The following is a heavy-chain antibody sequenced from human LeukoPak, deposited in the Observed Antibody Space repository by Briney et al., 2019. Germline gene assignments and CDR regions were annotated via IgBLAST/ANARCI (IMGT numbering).Heavy chain of an antibody. Sequence: SETLSLTCTVSGGSISSYYWSWIRQPPGKGLEWIGFIYYSGSTHYNPSLKSRVTISVDTSKNQFSLKLSSVTAADTAVYYCARLPIGYCSGGSCYSYYFDYWGQGTLVTVSS. CDR1: GGSISSYY. D-gene: IGHD2-15*01. CDR3: ARLPIGYCSGGSCYSYYFDY. J-gene: IGHJ4*02. CDR2: IYYSGST. V-gene: IGHV4-59*08.